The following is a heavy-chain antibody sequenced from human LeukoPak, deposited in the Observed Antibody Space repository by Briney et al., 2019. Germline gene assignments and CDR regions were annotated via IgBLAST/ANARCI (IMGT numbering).Heavy chain of an antibody. Sequence: PSETLSLTCTVSGGSISSSSYYWGWIRQPPGKGLEWIGSIYYSGSTYYNPSLKSRVTISVDTSKNQFSLKLSSVTAADTAVYYCASSSGWYIFEYFQHWGQGTLVTVSS. V-gene: IGHV4-39*07. D-gene: IGHD6-19*01. CDR1: GGSISSSSYY. CDR2: IYYSGST. J-gene: IGHJ1*01. CDR3: ASSSGWYIFEYFQH.